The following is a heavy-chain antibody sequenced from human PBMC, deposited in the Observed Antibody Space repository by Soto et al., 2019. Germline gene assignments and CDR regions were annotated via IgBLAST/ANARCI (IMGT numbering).Heavy chain of an antibody. D-gene: IGHD5-18*01. CDR3: AKDGDGSYSFPFDY. CDR1: GFTFSTYW. J-gene: IGHJ4*02. Sequence: GGSLRLSCAASGFTFSTYWMSWVRQAPGKGLEWVANINQDGSERYYADSVKGRFTISRDNAKNSLYLQMSSLRAEDTAIYYCAKDGDGSYSFPFDYWGQGTLVTVSS. V-gene: IGHV3-7*04. CDR2: INQDGSER.